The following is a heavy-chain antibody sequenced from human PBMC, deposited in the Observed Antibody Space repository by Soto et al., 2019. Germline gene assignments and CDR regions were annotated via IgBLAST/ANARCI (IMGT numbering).Heavy chain of an antibody. J-gene: IGHJ6*02. Sequence: EVQLVQSGAELKKPGESLKISCKGSGYSFTSYWIGWVRQMPGKGLEWMGIIYPGDSDTRYSPSFQGQVTISADKSISTAYLQWSSLKASDTAMYYCARHGLQDYYYYGMDVWGQGTTVTVSS. CDR3: ARHGLQDYYYYGMDV. V-gene: IGHV5-51*01. CDR1: GYSFTSYW. D-gene: IGHD4-4*01. CDR2: IYPGDSDT.